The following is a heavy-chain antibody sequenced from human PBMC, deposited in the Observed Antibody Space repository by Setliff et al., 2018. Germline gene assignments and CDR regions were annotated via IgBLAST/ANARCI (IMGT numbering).Heavy chain of an antibody. V-gene: IGHV1-8*03. Sequence: ASVKVSCKASGYTFTSYDINWVRQATGQGLEWMGWMNPNSGNTGYAQKFQGRVTITRNTSISTAYMELSSLRSEDTAVYYCARVESRYSSSRYFFDYWGQGTLVTVSS. CDR1: GYTFTSYD. CDR3: ARVESRYSSSRYFFDY. D-gene: IGHD6-13*01. J-gene: IGHJ4*02. CDR2: MNPNSGNT.